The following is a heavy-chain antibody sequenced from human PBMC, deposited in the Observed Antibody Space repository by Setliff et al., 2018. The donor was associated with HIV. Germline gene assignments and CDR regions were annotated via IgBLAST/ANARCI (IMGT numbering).Heavy chain of an antibody. CDR3: ARDLGIGTYFGS. Sequence: ASVKVSCKASGYTFTGYYMHWVRQAPGQGLEWMGRINPNSGATNYAQRFQGRVIMTRDTSSSSAFMELSRLKSADTAIYYCARDLGIGTYFGSWGQGTLVTVSS. J-gene: IGHJ4*02. D-gene: IGHD1-1*01. CDR2: INPNSGAT. CDR1: GYTFTGYY. V-gene: IGHV1-2*06.